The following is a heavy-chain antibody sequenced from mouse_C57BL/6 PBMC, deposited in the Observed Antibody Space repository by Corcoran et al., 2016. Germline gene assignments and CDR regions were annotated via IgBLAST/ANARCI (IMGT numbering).Heavy chain of an antibody. Sequence: QIQLVQSGPELKKPGETVKISCKASGYTFTTYGMSWVKQAPGKGLKWMGWINTYSGVPTYADDFKGRFAFSLETSASTAYLQINNLKKEDTATYFCARDCSFPLAMDYWGQGTSVTVSS. D-gene: IGHD2-12*01. J-gene: IGHJ4*01. V-gene: IGHV9-3*01. CDR3: ARDCSFPLAMDY. CDR1: GYTFTTYG. CDR2: INTYSGVP.